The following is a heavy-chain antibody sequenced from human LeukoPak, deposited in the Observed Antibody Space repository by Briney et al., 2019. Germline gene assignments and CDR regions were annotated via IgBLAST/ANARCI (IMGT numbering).Heavy chain of an antibody. CDR1: GFIVSSNY. J-gene: IGHJ4*02. Sequence: GGSLRLSCAASGFIVSSNYMNWVRQAPGKGLEWVSVIYSGGSTYYADSVKGRFTISRDNSKNTLFLQMNSLRAEDTAVYYCARGQNIPAWGQGTLVTVSS. CDR2: IYSGGST. D-gene: IGHD1/OR15-1a*01. CDR3: ARGQNIPA. V-gene: IGHV3-53*01.